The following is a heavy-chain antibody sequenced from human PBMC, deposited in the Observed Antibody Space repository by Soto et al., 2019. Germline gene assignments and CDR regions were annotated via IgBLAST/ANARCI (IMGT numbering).Heavy chain of an antibody. CDR1: GYNFAVYW. CDR3: ARGGVSTRTFDY. D-gene: IGHD3-3*01. V-gene: IGHV5-51*01. Sequence: PGESLKISCKGSGYNFAVYWIAWVRQMPGKGLELMGIIYPSDSDTRYRPSFQGQVTISADKSISSAYLQWSSLRASDTATYYCARGGVSTRTFDYWGQGTPVTVSS. J-gene: IGHJ4*02. CDR2: IYPSDSDT.